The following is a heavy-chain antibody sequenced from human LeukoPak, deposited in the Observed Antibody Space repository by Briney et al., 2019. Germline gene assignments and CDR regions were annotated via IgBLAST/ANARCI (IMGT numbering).Heavy chain of an antibody. CDR1: GGSFSGYY. D-gene: IGHD2-2*01. V-gene: IGHV4-34*01. CDR3: ARRRLRFWVVVPAAISRGYFDY. J-gene: IGHJ4*02. CDR2: INHSGST. Sequence: PSETLSLTCAVYGGSFSGYYWSWIRQPPGKGLEWIGEINHSGSTNCNPSLKSRVTISVDTSKNQFSLKLSSVTAADTAVYYCARRRLRFWVVVPAAISRGYFDYWGQGTLVTVSS.